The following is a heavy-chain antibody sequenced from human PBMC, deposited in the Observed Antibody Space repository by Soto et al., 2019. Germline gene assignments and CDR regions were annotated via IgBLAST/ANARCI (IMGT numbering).Heavy chain of an antibody. CDR2: ISFDGTYE. V-gene: IGHV3-30*18. CDR3: AKGTSDILTGFPYYWYFDL. D-gene: IGHD3-9*01. CDR1: GFTLSRYG. Sequence: VQLVESRGGVVQPGGSLRLSCVASGFTLSRYGMHWVRQAPGKGLEWVAVISFDGTYEYYADSVKGRFIISRDNSKNTLYLQMNSLRPEDTAVYYCAKGTSDILTGFPYYWYFDLWGRGTLVTVSS. J-gene: IGHJ2*01.